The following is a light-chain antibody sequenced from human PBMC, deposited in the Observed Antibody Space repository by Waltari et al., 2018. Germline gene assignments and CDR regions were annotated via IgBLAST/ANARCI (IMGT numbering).Light chain of an antibody. J-gene: IGKJ1*01. CDR1: QNINTW. CDR3: LQYNGEPRT. Sequence: DIQMTQSPSTLSASVGDRVTITCRASQNINTWLAWHQQKPGKAPKLLIYKASTLESGVPSRSSGSGSETEYPLTISSLQPDDFATYYCLQYNGEPRTFGQGTKVEVK. CDR2: KAS. V-gene: IGKV1-5*03.